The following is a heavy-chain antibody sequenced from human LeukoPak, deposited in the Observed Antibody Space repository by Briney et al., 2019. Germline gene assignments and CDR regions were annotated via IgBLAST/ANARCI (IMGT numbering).Heavy chain of an antibody. CDR2: INPNSGGT. CDR1: GYTFTGYY. CDR3: AREEGGTGSSSADFGY. Sequence: ASVKVSCKASGYTFTGYYMHWVRQAPGQGLEWMGWINPNSGGTNYAQKFQGRVTMTRDTSISTAYMELSRLRSDDTAVYYCAREEGGTGSSSADFGYWGQGTLVTVSS. J-gene: IGHJ4*02. V-gene: IGHV1-2*02. D-gene: IGHD1-26*01.